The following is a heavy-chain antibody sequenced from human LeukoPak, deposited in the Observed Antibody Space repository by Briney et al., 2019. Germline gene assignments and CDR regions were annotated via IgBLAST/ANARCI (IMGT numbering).Heavy chain of an antibody. CDR2: MNPNSGNT. CDR3: ARGYGYSYGPDY. J-gene: IGHJ4*02. D-gene: IGHD5-18*01. V-gene: IGHV1-8*01. CDR1: GYTFTSYD. Sequence: ASVKVSCKASGYTFTSYDINWVRQATGQGLEWMGWMNPNSGNTGYAQKFQGRVTMTRNTSISTAYMELSSLRSEDTAVYYCARGYGYSYGPDYWGQGTLVTVSS.